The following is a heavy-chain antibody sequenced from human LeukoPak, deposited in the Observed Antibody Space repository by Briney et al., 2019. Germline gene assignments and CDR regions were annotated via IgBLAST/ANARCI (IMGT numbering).Heavy chain of an antibody. J-gene: IGHJ4*02. CDR2: TYYRSTWHH. Sequence: QTLSLTCAISGDSVSSNSAAWNWIRQSPSRGLEWLGRTYYRSTWHHDYAVSVKSRITINPDTSKNQLSLQLSSVTPEDTAVYYCAREVDIVVVTAVNFDFWGQGTRVTVSS. CDR1: GDSVSSNSAA. CDR3: AREVDIVVVTAVNFDF. V-gene: IGHV6-1*01. D-gene: IGHD2-21*02.